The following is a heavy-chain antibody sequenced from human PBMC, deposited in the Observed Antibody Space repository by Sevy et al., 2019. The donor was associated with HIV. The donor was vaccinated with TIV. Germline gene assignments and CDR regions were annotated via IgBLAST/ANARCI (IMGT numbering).Heavy chain of an antibody. J-gene: IGHJ4*02. V-gene: IGHV1-69*13. CDR1: GGTFSSYA. CDR3: AREGARIAVAVPYFDY. CDR2: IIPIFGTA. D-gene: IGHD6-19*01. Sequence: ASVKVSCKASGGTFSSYAISWVRQAPGQGLEWMGRIIPIFGTANYAQKFQGRVTITADESTSTAYMELSSLRSEDTAVYYCAREGARIAVAVPYFDYWGQGTLVTVSS.